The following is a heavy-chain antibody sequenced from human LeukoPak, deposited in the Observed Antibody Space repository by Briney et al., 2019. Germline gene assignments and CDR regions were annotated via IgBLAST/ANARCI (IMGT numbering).Heavy chain of an antibody. Sequence: ETLSLTCAVYGGSFSGYYWSWVRQPPGKGLEWVANIKQDGSEKYYVDSVKGRFTISRDNAKNSLYLQMNSLRAEDTAVYYCARGPLVPAANSYYYYYMDVWGKGTTVTVSS. D-gene: IGHD2-2*01. CDR3: ARGPLVPAANSYYYYYMDV. CDR2: IKQDGSEK. V-gene: IGHV3-7*01. J-gene: IGHJ6*03. CDR1: GGSFSGYY.